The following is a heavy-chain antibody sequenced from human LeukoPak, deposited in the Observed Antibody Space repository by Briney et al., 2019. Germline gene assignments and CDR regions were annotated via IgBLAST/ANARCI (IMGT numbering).Heavy chain of an antibody. V-gene: IGHV3-73*01. Sequence: GGSLRLSCTASGFTFSASTMHWVRQASGKGLEWVGRIRSKANSFATAYPASMKDRFIISRDDAKNTAYLQMNSLKIEDTAVYYCAGPLPMDTTMVVEYWGQGTLVTVSS. CDR1: GFTFSAST. D-gene: IGHD5-18*01. CDR3: AGPLPMDTTMVVEY. CDR2: IRSKANSFAT. J-gene: IGHJ4*02.